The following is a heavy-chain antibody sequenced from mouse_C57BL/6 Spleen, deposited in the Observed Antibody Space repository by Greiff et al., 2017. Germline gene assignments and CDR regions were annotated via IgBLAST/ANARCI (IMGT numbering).Heavy chain of an antibody. Sequence: QVQLKQPGAELVRPGSSVKLSCKASGYTFTSYWMHWVKQRPIQGLEWIGNIDPSDSETHYNQKFKDKATLTVDKSSSTAYMQLSSLTSEDSAVYDCARNDGYYGSWLAYWGQGTLVTVSA. CDR3: ARNDGYYGSWLAY. V-gene: IGHV1-52*01. CDR2: IDPSDSET. D-gene: IGHD2-3*01. CDR1: GYTFTSYW. J-gene: IGHJ3*01.